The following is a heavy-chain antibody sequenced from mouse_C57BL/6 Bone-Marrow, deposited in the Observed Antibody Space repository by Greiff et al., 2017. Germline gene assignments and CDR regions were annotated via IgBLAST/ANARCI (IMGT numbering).Heavy chain of an antibody. CDR1: GYTFTSYW. V-gene: IGHV1-64*01. CDR3: ARRYYGSSYFVY. J-gene: IGHJ2*01. CDR2: IHPNSGST. D-gene: IGHD1-1*01. Sequence: QVQLQQPGAELVKPGASVKLSCKASGYTFTSYWMHWVKQRPGQGLEWIGMIHPNSGSTNYNEKFKSKATLTVDKSSSTAYMQLSSLTSEDSAVYYCARRYYGSSYFVYWGQGTTLTVSS.